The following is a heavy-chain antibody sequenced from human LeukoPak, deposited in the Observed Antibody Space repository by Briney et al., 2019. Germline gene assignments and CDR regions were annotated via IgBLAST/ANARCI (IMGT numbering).Heavy chain of an antibody. V-gene: IGHV3-33*01. Sequence: SCKASGYTFTSYGISWVRQAPGKGLEWVAVIWYDGSNKYYADSVKGRFTISRDNSKNTLYLQMNSLRAEDTAVYYCARTYGYSYGHIDYWGQGTLVTVSS. CDR1: GYTFTSYG. CDR3: ARTYGYSYGHIDY. CDR2: IWYDGSNK. J-gene: IGHJ4*02. D-gene: IGHD5-18*01.